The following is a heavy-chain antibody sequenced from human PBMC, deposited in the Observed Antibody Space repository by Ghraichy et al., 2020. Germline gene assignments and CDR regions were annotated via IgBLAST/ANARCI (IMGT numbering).Heavy chain of an antibody. CDR2: IYYSGST. V-gene: IGHV4-39*01. Sequence: SETLSLTCTVSGGSISSSSYYWGWIRQPPGKGLEWIGSIYYSGSTYYNPSLKSRVTISVDTSKNQFSLKLSSVTAADTAVYYCVYQGYGTWGYWGQGTLVTVSS. J-gene: IGHJ4*02. CDR1: GGSISSSSYY. D-gene: IGHD6-13*01. CDR3: VYQGYGTWGY.